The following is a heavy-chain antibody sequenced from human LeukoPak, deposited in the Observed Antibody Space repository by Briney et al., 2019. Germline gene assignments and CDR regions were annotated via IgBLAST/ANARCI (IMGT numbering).Heavy chain of an antibody. CDR2: ISGSGGST. CDR3: AKGGLREFDY. Sequence: GGSLRLSCAASGFTLSSYAMSWVRQAPGKGLEWVSAISGSGGSTYYADSVKGRFTISRDNSKNTLYLQMNSLRAEATAVYYCAKGGLREFDYWGQGTLVTVSS. V-gene: IGHV3-23*01. J-gene: IGHJ4*02. CDR1: GFTLSSYA. D-gene: IGHD1-26*01.